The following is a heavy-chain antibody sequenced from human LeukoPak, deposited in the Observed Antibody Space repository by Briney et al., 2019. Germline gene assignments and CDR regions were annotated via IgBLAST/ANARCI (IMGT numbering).Heavy chain of an antibody. CDR3: ARDHNYAFDI. V-gene: IGHV3-48*01. D-gene: IGHD1-1*01. J-gene: IGHJ4*02. CDR1: GFPFIEYS. CDR2: IGIDSGNT. Sequence: GGSLRLSCTASGFPFIEYSMNWVRQVPGKGLEWIAYIGIDSGNTKYADSVRGRFTISADKTKNSLYLQMNSLRVDDTAVYYCARDHNYAFDIWGQGTLVSVAS.